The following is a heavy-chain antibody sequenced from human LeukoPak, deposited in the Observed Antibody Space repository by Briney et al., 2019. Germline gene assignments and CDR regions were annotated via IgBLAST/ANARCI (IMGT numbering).Heavy chain of an antibody. V-gene: IGHV3-7*01. CDR1: GFTFSSYW. Sequence: GGSLRLSCAASGFTFSSYWMSWVRQAPGKGLEWVANIKQDGSEKYYVDSVKGRFTISRDNAKNSLYLQMNSLRAEDTAVYYCARDLDNPYYYGMDVWGQGTTVTVSS. D-gene: IGHD2-2*03. CDR3: ARDLDNPYYYGMDV. CDR2: IKQDGSEK. J-gene: IGHJ6*02.